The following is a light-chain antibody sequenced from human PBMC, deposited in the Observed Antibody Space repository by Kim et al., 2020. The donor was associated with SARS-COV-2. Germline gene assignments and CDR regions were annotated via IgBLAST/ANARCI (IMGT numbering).Light chain of an antibody. CDR2: AAS. V-gene: IGKV1-27*01. CDR3: QQYNSSHWT. J-gene: IGKJ4*01. CDR1: QGISNY. Sequence: ASGGDRVTITCRASQGISNYLAWYQQKPGKVPKLLIYAASSMQTGIPARFSGSGSGTDFTLTISRLQPEDVAIYYCQQYNSSHWTFGGGTKVDIK.